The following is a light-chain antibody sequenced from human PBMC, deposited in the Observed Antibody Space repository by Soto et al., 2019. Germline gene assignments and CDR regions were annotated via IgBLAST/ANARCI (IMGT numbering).Light chain of an antibody. CDR3: QQYGTSPPRYT. CDR2: GAS. V-gene: IGKV3-20*01. Sequence: TQSPSSLSASVGDRVTITCRASQSVSSRYLAWYQQRPGQAPRLLIYGASTRATGIPDRFSGSASGTDFTLTISRLEPEDFAVYYCQQYGTSPPRYTFGQGTKLEIK. J-gene: IGKJ2*01. CDR1: QSVSSRY.